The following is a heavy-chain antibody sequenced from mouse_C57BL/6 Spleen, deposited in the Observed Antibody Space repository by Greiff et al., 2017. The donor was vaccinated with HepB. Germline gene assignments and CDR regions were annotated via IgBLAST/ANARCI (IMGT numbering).Heavy chain of an antibody. CDR2: INPSSGYT. CDR3: ARDYEGYYAMDY. V-gene: IGHV1-4*01. D-gene: IGHD2-4*01. CDR1: GYTFTSYT. J-gene: IGHJ4*01. Sequence: QVHVKQSGAELARPGASVKMSCKASGYTFTSYTMHWVKQRPGQGLEWIGYINPSSGYTKYNQKFKDKATLTADKSSSTAYMPLSSLTSEDSAVYYCARDYEGYYAMDYGGQGTSVTVSS.